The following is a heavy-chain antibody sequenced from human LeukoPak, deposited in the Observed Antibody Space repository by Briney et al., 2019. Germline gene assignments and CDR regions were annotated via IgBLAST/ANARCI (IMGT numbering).Heavy chain of an antibody. CDR3: AKDLYSGSHAECFQH. D-gene: IGHD1-26*01. CDR1: GFTFSSYA. Sequence: GGSLRLSCAASGFTFSSYAMSWVRQAPGKGLEWVSGISGGGGSTYYADSVKGRLTISRDNSEDTLYLQMSSLRAEDTAVYYCAKDLYSGSHAECFQHWGQGTLVTVSS. V-gene: IGHV3-23*01. CDR2: ISGGGGST. J-gene: IGHJ1*01.